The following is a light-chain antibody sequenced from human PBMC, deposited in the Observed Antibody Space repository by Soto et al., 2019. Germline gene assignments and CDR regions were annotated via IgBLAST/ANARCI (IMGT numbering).Light chain of an antibody. CDR1: SSNIGSNY. J-gene: IGLJ1*01. Sequence: QSVLTQPTSASGTPGQRVTISCSGSSSNIGSNYVYWYQQLPGTAPKLLIYRNNQRPSGVPDRFSGSKSGTSASLAISGIRSEDEADYYCAAWDDSLSGYVFGTGTKVTVL. V-gene: IGLV1-47*01. CDR2: RNN. CDR3: AAWDDSLSGYV.